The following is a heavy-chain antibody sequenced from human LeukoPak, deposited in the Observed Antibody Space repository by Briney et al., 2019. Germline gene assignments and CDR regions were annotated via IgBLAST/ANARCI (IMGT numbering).Heavy chain of an antibody. Sequence: PSGTLSLTCTVSGGSISSYYWSWIRQPPGKGLEWNGYIYYSGSTNYNPSLKSRVTISVDTSKNQFSLKLSSVTAADTAVYYCARGGSGWYPGGYYFDYWGQGTLVTVSS. CDR3: ARGGSGWYPGGYYFDY. J-gene: IGHJ4*02. D-gene: IGHD6-19*01. CDR1: GGSISSYY. V-gene: IGHV4-59*01. CDR2: IYYSGST.